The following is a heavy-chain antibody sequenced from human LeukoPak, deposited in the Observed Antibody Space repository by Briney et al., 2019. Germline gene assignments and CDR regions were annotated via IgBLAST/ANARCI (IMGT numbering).Heavy chain of an antibody. CDR1: GGTFSSYA. J-gene: IGHJ1*01. V-gene: IGHV1-69*04. D-gene: IGHD1-26*01. CDR2: IIPIFGIA. Sequence: SVKVSCKASGGTFSSYAISWVRQAPGQGLEWMGRIIPIFGIANYAQKYQGRVTITADKSTSTAYMELSSLRSEDTAVYYCARESPIGGSYNGYFQHWGQGTLVTVSS. CDR3: ARESPIGGSYNGYFQH.